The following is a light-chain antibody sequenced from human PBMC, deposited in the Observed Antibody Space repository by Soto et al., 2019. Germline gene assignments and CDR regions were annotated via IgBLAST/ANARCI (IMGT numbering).Light chain of an antibody. CDR3: QKFNTAPLT. Sequence: DIQMTQSPSSLSASVGDRVTITCRASQDISVYLAWYQQKPGKVPKILIYSASTLQSGVPSRFSGSGSVTDFTLTISSLQPEDVATYYCQKFNTAPLTFGQGTRLEIK. V-gene: IGKV1-27*01. CDR2: SAS. J-gene: IGKJ5*01. CDR1: QDISVY.